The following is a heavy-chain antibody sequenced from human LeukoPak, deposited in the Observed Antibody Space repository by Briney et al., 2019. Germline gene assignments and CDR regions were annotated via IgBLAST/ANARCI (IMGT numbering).Heavy chain of an antibody. Sequence: SETLSLTCTVSGGSISSGSYYWGWIRQPPGKGLERIGSIYYSGSTYYNPSLKSRATISVDTSKNQFSLKLSSVTAADTAVYYCASLQGGATVLDNPFDYWGQGTLVTVSS. J-gene: IGHJ4*02. D-gene: IGHD1-26*01. V-gene: IGHV4-39*01. CDR3: ASLQGGATVLDNPFDY. CDR1: GGSISSGSYY. CDR2: IYYSGST.